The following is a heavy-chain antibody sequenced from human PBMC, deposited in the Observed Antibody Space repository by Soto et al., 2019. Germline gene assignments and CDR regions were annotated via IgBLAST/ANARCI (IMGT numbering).Heavy chain of an antibody. CDR1: GYSFTDYH. V-gene: IGHV1-18*04. CDR3: ARATGYLAHTPSVAWSDP. Sequence: GASVKVSCKASGYSFTDYHIHWVRQAPGQGLEWMGWISVYSGKTNYAQSFQVRLTMTTDTSTSTAYMELANLRSDDTAVYYCARATGYLAHTPSVAWSDPWGQGTLVTVSS. J-gene: IGHJ5*02. CDR2: ISVYSGKT. D-gene: IGHD2-15*01.